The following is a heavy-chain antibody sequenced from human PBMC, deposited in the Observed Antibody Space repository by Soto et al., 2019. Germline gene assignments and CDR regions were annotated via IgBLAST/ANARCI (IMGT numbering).Heavy chain of an antibody. Sequence: LRLSCAVSGFTFSRYWMHWARQVPGKGLVWVSRINPDGSDTDYADSVKGRFTISRDNAKNTVYLQMNSLRADDTAVFYCGRGGSDSPMAPGYWGQGTLVTVSS. D-gene: IGHD5-18*01. CDR3: GRGGSDSPMAPGY. CDR1: GFTFSRYW. CDR2: INPDGSDT. J-gene: IGHJ4*02. V-gene: IGHV3-74*01.